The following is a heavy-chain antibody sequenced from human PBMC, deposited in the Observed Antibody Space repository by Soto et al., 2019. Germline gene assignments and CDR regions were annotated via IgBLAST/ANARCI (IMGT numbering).Heavy chain of an antibody. Sequence: SLKISCQSSGYTFSNFWIGWVRQKPGKGLEWMGRIDPSDSQTYYSPSFRGHVTISVTKSITTVFLQWSSLRASDTAMYYCARQIYDSDTGPNFQYYFDSWSQGTPVTVSS. D-gene: IGHD3-22*01. V-gene: IGHV5-10-1*01. CDR3: ARQIYDSDTGPNFQYYFDS. CDR1: GYTFSNFW. J-gene: IGHJ4*02. CDR2: IDPSDSQT.